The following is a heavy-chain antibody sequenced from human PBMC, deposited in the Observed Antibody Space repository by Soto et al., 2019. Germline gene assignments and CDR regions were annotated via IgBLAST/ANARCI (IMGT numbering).Heavy chain of an antibody. Sequence: GVSVKVSCKASGHTFTGYYMHWVRQAPGQGLEWMGWINPNSGGTNYAQKFQGWVTKTRDTSISTAYMELSRLRSDDTAVYYCASEGAIAAAYNWFEPWGQGTLVTXSS. CDR1: GHTFTGYY. V-gene: IGHV1-2*04. D-gene: IGHD6-13*01. J-gene: IGHJ5*02. CDR3: ASEGAIAAAYNWFEP. CDR2: INPNSGGT.